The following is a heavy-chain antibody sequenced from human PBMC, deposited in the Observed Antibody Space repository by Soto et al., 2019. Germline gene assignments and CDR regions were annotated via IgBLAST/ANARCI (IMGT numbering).Heavy chain of an antibody. CDR2: MNPNSGNT. Sequence: QVQLVQSGAEVKKPGASVKVSCKASGYTFTSYDINWVRQATGQGLEWMGWMNPNSGNTGYAQKFQGRVTMTRNTSIGTAYMELSSVRSEVTAVYYCARGVGDYDFWSGNGWFDPWGQGTLVTVSS. V-gene: IGHV1-8*01. J-gene: IGHJ5*02. CDR3: ARGVGDYDFWSGNGWFDP. CDR1: GYTFTSYD. D-gene: IGHD3-3*01.